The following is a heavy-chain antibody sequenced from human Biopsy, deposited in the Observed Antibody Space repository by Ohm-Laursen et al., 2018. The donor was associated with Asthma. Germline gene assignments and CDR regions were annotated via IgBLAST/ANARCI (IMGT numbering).Heavy chain of an antibody. CDR1: GGSISVSNW. D-gene: IGHD3-3*01. J-gene: IGHJ6*02. V-gene: IGHV4-4*03. CDR2: IYHLGNA. Sequence: PPGTLSLTCDVSGGSISVSNWWSWVRQPPGRGLEWIGQIYHLGNANYNPSLKSRVTMSRDTSKNQLSLKLRSVTAADTAVYYCASGPEWYGLDVRGQGTTVTVSS. CDR3: ASGPEWYGLDV.